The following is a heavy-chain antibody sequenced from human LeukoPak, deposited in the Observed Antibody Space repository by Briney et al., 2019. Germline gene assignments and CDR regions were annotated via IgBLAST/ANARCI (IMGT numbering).Heavy chain of an antibody. CDR2: ISGSGGTT. CDR1: GFTFSNAA. CDR3: AREWARENSGYYDDAFDV. V-gene: IGHV3-23*01. D-gene: IGHD3-22*01. Sequence: PGGSLRLSCATSGFTFSNAAMSWVRQAPGKGLECVSSISGSGGTTYYADSVKGRFTISRDNSNNTLYLQMNSLIADDTAVYYCAREWARENSGYYDDAFDVWGQGTLVTVSS. J-gene: IGHJ3*01.